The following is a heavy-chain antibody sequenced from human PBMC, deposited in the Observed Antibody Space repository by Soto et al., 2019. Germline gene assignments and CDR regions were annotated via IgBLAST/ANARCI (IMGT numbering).Heavy chain of an antibody. V-gene: IGHV6-1*01. J-gene: IGHJ4*02. CDR1: GDSVSSDSAA. Sequence: SQTLSLTCAISGDSVSSDSAAWNWIRQSPSRGLEWLGRTYHRSRWYNEYAESVKSRITINPDTSKNQFSLQLNSVTPEDTAVYYCARAPGRSAYFCGQGTLVTVSS. CDR2: TYHRSRWYN. CDR3: ARAPGRSAYF.